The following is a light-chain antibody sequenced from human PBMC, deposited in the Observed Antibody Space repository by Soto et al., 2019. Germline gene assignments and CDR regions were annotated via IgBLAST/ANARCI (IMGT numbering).Light chain of an antibody. V-gene: IGLV2-14*01. J-gene: IGLJ2*01. Sequence: QSVLTQPASVSGSPGQSITISCTGTSSDVGDYNYVSWYQQYPGKAPKLMIYEVSNRPSGVSNRFSGSKSGNTASLTISGLQAEDEADYYCSSYTGSSTLVFGGGTKLTVL. CDR1: SSDVGDYNY. CDR3: SSYTGSSTLV. CDR2: EVS.